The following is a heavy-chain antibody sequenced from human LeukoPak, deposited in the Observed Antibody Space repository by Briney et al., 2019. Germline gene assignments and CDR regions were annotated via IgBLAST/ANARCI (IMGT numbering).Heavy chain of an antibody. CDR2: ISAYNGNT. J-gene: IGHJ3*02. CDR3: ARGHQIRFLEWLLDDAFDI. CDR1: GYTYTSYG. Sequence: ASVKVSCKASGYTYTSYGISWVRQAPGQGLEWMGWISAYNGNTNYAQKLQGRVTMTTDTSTSTAYMELRSLRSDDTAVYYCARGHQIRFLEWLLDDAFDIWGQGTMVTVSS. V-gene: IGHV1-18*01. D-gene: IGHD3-3*01.